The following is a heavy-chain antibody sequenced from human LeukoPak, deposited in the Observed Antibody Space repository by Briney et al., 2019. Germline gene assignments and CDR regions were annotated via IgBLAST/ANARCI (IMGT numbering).Heavy chain of an antibody. Sequence: ASVKVSCKASGYTFTGYYMHWVRQAPGQGLEWMGWINPNSGGTNYAQKFQGRVAMTRDTSISTAYMSLSRLRSDDTAVYYCARERVGALVYYYDSSGYNRGWFDPWGQGTLVTVSS. V-gene: IGHV1-2*02. CDR3: ARERVGALVYYYDSSGYNRGWFDP. D-gene: IGHD3-22*01. CDR1: GYTFTGYY. CDR2: INPNSGGT. J-gene: IGHJ5*02.